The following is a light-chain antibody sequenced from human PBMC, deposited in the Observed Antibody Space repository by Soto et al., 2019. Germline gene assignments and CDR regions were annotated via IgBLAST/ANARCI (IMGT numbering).Light chain of an antibody. CDR3: SSYARTFCV. CDR1: SSDVGGYNY. J-gene: IGLJ1*01. CDR2: EVS. Sequence: QSALTQPPSASGSPGQSVTISCTGTSSDVGGYNYVSWYQQHPGKAPKLMIYEVSKRPSWVPDRFSGSKSGNTASLTVSGLQAEDEADYYCSSYARTFCVFGPGTKVTVL. V-gene: IGLV2-8*01.